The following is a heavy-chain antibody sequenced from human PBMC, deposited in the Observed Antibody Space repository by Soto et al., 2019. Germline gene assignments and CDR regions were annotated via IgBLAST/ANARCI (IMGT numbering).Heavy chain of an antibody. Sequence: SETLSLTCSVSGGSISSRSYYWGWIRQPPGKGLEWIGSIYYSGSTYYNPSLKSRVTISVDTSKNQFSLKLSSVTAADTAVYYCARHSYFGVAAIDYWGQGTLVTVSS. CDR2: IYYSGST. CDR3: ARHSYFGVAAIDY. J-gene: IGHJ4*02. D-gene: IGHD3-3*01. V-gene: IGHV4-39*01. CDR1: GGSISSRSYY.